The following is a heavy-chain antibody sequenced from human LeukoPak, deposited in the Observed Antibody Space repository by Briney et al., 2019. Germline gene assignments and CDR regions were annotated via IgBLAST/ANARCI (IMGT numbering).Heavy chain of an antibody. CDR1: GYRFAEHW. V-gene: IGHV5-51*01. CDR2: IYPGDSDT. D-gene: IGHD2-2*01. J-gene: IGHJ4*02. Sequence: GESLKISCKGSGYRFAEHWIVWVRQMPGKGLEWVGIIYPGDSDTRYGPSFQGQVTISADKSISTAYLQWSSLKASDTAMYYCARLRTEGSTSCYDYWGQGTLVTVSS. CDR3: ARLRTEGSTSCYDY.